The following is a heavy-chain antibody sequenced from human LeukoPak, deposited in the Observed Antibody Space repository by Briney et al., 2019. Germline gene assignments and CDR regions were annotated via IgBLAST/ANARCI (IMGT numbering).Heavy chain of an antibody. D-gene: IGHD5-12*01. CDR1: GGSISSGGYS. CDR2: IYHSGST. V-gene: IGHV4-30-2*01. CDR3: ARSVDGVLNDY. J-gene: IGHJ4*02. Sequence: SETQSLTCAVSGGSISSGGYSWSWIRQPPGKGLEWIGYIYHSGSTYYNPSLKSRVTISVDRSKNQFSLKLSSVTAADTAVYYCARSVDGVLNDYWGQGTLVTVSS.